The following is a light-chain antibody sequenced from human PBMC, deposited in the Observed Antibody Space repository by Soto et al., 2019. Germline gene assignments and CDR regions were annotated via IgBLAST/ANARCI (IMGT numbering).Light chain of an antibody. CDR1: SSNIGAGYD. Sequence: QSVLTQPPSVSGAQGQRVTISCTGSSSNIGAGYDVHWYQQLPGTAPKLLIYGNSNRPSGVPDRFSGSKSGTSASLAITGLQAEDEADYYCQSYDSSLSGFYVFGTGTKVTVL. CDR3: QSYDSSLSGFYV. CDR2: GNS. V-gene: IGLV1-40*01. J-gene: IGLJ1*01.